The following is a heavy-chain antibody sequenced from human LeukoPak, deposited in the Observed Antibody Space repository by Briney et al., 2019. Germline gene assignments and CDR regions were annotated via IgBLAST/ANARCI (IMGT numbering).Heavy chain of an antibody. CDR3: ARSYCSGGSCYWPYYFDY. J-gene: IGHJ4*02. V-gene: IGHV2-70*04. CDR1: GFSLSTSGMR. D-gene: IGHD2-15*01. Sequence: KESGPALVKPTQTLTLTCTFSGFSLSTSGMRVSWIRQPPGKALEWLARIDWDDDKFYSTSLKTRLTISKDTSNNKVVLTMTNMDPVDTATYYCARSYCSGGSCYWPYYFDYWGQGTLATVSS. CDR2: IDWDDDK.